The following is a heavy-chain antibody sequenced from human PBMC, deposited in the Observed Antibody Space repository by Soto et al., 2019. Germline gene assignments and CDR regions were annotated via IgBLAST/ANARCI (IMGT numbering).Heavy chain of an antibody. CDR2: IHYSGTA. Sequence: SETLSLTCTVSGGSMRNYFWTWIRQPPGKGLEWIGYIHYSGTASFFPSYNPSLRSRVTISEDTYKNQFSLKLLSVTTADTAVYFCAAGEASSRNLAPYYLDFWGQGTLVTAPQ. CDR1: GGSMRNYF. CDR3: AAGEASSRNLAPYYLDF. J-gene: IGHJ4*02. D-gene: IGHD6-13*01. V-gene: IGHV4-59*01.